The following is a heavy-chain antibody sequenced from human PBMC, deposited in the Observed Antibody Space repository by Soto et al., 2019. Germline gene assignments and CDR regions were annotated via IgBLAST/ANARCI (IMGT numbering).Heavy chain of an antibody. CDR3: ARDFQWGSYAH. CDR1: CGSISSGGYY. J-gene: IGHJ4*02. V-gene: IGHV4-31*03. Sequence: SETLSLTCTVSCGSISSGGYYCSWIRQHPGKGLEWIGYIYYSGSTYYNPSLKSRVTISVDTSKNQFSLKLSSVTAADTAVYYCARDFQWGSYAHWGQGTLVTVSS. D-gene: IGHD3-16*01. CDR2: IYYSGST.